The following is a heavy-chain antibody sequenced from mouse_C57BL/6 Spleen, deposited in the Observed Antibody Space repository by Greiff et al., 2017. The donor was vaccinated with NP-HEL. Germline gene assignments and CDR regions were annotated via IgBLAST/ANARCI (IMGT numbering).Heavy chain of an antibody. Sequence: QVQLQQPGAELVRPGSSVKLSCKASGYTFTSYWMHWVKQRPIQGLEWIGNIDPSDSETHYNQKFKDKATLTVDKSSSTAYMQLSSLTSEDSAVYYCARPVSYYDGSSYHWYFDVWGTGTTVTVSS. CDR2: IDPSDSET. D-gene: IGHD1-1*01. J-gene: IGHJ1*03. CDR1: GYTFTSYW. CDR3: ARPVSYYDGSSYHWYFDV. V-gene: IGHV1-52*01.